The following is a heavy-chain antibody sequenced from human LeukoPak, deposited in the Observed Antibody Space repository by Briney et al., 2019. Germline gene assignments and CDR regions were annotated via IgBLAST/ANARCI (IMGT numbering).Heavy chain of an antibody. Sequence: PAGSLRLSCATSGFSFRDFYMGWIRQAPGKGLEWVSYISMSTTTIYYADSVKGRFTIARDDAKNSLLLQMNSLRAEDTAVYYCAKDIVAPGLFFDYWGQGTLVTVSS. CDR3: AKDIVAPGLFFDY. CDR2: ISMSTTTI. V-gene: IGHV3-11*01. D-gene: IGHD5-12*01. J-gene: IGHJ4*02. CDR1: GFSFRDFY.